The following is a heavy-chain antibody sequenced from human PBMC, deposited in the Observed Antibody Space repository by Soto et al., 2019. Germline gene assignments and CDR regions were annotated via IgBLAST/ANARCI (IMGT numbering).Heavy chain of an antibody. CDR1: GFIFSDCY. V-gene: IGHV3-11*06. D-gene: IGHD6-19*01. J-gene: IGHJ4*02. CDR3: AISMSYSSGWRFDY. CDR2: ISSSSSYT. Sequence: PGGSLRLSCVASGFIFSDCYMSWIRQAPGKGLEWVSHISSSSSYTNYADSVKGRFTISRDNAKNSLYLQMNSLRAEDTAVYYCAISMSYSSGWRFDYWGQGPLVTVSS.